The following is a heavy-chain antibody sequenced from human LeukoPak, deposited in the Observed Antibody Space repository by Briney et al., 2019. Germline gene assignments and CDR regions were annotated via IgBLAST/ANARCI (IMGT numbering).Heavy chain of an antibody. Sequence: GGSLRLSCAASGFTFSSYSMNWVRQAPGKGLEWVSSISSSSSYIYYADSVKGRFTISRDNAKNSLYLQMNSLTSENKAVYYVAREIARRCRLFEYWGQGTLVTVSS. J-gene: IGHJ4*02. CDR2: ISSSSSYI. CDR3: AREIARRCRLFEY. V-gene: IGHV3-21*01. D-gene: IGHD6-6*01. CDR1: GFTFSSYS.